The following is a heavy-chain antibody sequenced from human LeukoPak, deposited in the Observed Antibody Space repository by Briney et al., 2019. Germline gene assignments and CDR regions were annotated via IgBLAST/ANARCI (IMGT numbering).Heavy chain of an antibody. CDR2: ISHTGST. D-gene: IGHD2-21*01. Sequence: SETLSLTCTVSNGPITSTKWWSWVRQPPGKGLGWIGEISHTGSTNYNPSFNSRVTMSVDKSKNQFSLNLKSATAADTALYYCASSSLVVVVTYGFDIWGRGTAVTVSS. CDR3: ASSSLVVVVTYGFDI. V-gene: IGHV4-4*02. J-gene: IGHJ3*02. CDR1: NGPITSTKW.